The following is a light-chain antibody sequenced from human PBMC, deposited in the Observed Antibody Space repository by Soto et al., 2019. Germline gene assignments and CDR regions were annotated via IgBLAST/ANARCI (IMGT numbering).Light chain of an antibody. CDR1: QSVSIN. Sequence: EILMTQSRATLSVSPGERATLSCRSIQSVSINLAWYHHKPGQASRFLIYGASTRATGIPARFSGSGSGTEFTLIISSLQSEDFAVYYCQQYNNWPPWTFGQGTKVDIK. CDR2: GAS. V-gene: IGKV3-15*01. J-gene: IGKJ1*01. CDR3: QQYNNWPPWT.